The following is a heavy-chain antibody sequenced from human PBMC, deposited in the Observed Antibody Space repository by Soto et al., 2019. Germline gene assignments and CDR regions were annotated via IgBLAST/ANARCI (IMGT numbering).Heavy chain of an antibody. CDR2: MNPNSGNT. CDR3: AGGGRSGYFHY. J-gene: IGHJ4*02. D-gene: IGHD6-25*01. V-gene: IGHV1-8*01. Sequence: QVQLVQSGAEVKKPGASVKVSCKASGYTFTRYDINWVRQATGQGLEWMGWMNPNSGNTGYAQKFQGRVTMTRNTAQSTGYMGLGSLRSEDTAVHYCAGGGRSGYFHYWGQGTLVTVSS. CDR1: GYTFTRYD.